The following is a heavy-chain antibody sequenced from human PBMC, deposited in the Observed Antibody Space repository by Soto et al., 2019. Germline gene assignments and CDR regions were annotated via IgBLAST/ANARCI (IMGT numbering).Heavy chain of an antibody. J-gene: IGHJ6*02. D-gene: IGHD2-21*02. CDR1: GFTFSSYN. Sequence: QVQLVESGGGVVQPGRSLRLSCAASGFTFSSYNMEWVRQAPGKGLEWVTVISFDGSNKYYADSVQGRFTISRDNSKNTAYLEMNSLKPEDTAVYYCAREVGTFYYHYGMDVWGQGATVTVAS. CDR2: ISFDGSNK. CDR3: AREVGTFYYHYGMDV. V-gene: IGHV3-30-3*01.